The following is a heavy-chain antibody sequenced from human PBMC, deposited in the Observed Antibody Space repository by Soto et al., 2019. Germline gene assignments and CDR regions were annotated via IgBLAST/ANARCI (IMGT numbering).Heavy chain of an antibody. J-gene: IGHJ3*02. V-gene: IGHV6-1*01. CDR1: GDSVSSNSAA. CDR3: AREGGSSDSRWKNAFDI. CDR2: TYYRSKWYN. D-gene: IGHD6-13*01. Sequence: SQTLSLTCAISGDSVSSNSAAWNWIRQSPSRGLEWLGRTYYRSKWYNDYAVSVKSRITITSDTAKNQFSLHLNSVSPDDTAVYYCAREGGSSDSRWKNAFDIWGQGTMVTVSS.